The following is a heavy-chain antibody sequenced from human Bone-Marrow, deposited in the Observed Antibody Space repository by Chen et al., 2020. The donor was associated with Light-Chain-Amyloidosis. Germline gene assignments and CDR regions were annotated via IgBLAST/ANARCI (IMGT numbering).Heavy chain of an antibody. V-gene: IGHV4-39*01. CDR3: ARAGDGSYYYMDV. CDR1: GGSLRSSSYY. CDR2: IYYSGST. Sequence: LQLQESGPGLVEPCEARALPRTFFGGSLRSSSYYWGWIRQPPGKGLEWIGSIYYSGSTYYNPSLKSRVTISVDTSKNQFSLKLSSVTAADTAVYYCARAGDGSYYYMDVWGKGTTVTVSS. D-gene: IGHD7-27*01. J-gene: IGHJ6*03.